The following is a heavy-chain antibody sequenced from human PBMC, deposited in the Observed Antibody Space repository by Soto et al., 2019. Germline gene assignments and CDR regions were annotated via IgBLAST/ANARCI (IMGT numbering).Heavy chain of an antibody. Sequence: EVQLVESGGGLVKPGGSLRLSCVVSGFTFSSCMNWVRQAPGKGLEWVSSISSGGEYTYYADSVKGRFTISRDNAKNSVYLQMNSLTAEDTALYYCARDFQESQYDYYCMDVWGKGTTVTVSS. D-gene: IGHD3-10*01. CDR1: GFTFSSC. J-gene: IGHJ6*03. CDR3: ARDFQESQYDYYCMDV. V-gene: IGHV3-21*06. CDR2: ISSGGEYT.